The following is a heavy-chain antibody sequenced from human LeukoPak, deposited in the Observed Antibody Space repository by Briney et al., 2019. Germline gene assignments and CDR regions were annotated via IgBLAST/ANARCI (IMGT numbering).Heavy chain of an antibody. CDR2: ISGRGGST. CDR3: AKDWDYYDSSGYKEYFDY. D-gene: IGHD3-22*01. V-gene: IGHV3-23*01. J-gene: IGHJ4*02. Sequence: GGSLRLSCAASGFTFSSYAMSWVRQAPGKGLEWVSAISGRGGSTYYADSVKGRFTISRDNSKNTLYLQMNGLRAEDTAVYYCAKDWDYYDSSGYKEYFDYWGQGTLVTVSS. CDR1: GFTFSSYA.